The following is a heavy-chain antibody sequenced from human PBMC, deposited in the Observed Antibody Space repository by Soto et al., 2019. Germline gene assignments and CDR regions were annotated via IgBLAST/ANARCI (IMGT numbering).Heavy chain of an antibody. CDR2: IYHSGSA. Sequence: SETLSLTCLVSGQNIKTNYWWAWVRQSPGKGLEWIGEIYHSGSAIYTPSLKNRVTLSLDGSKNEFSLNVNSVTAADTAVYYCVRDVHPLGWFDPWGQGTLVTVSS. CDR1: GQNIKTNYW. J-gene: IGHJ5*02. CDR3: VRDVHPLGWFDP. D-gene: IGHD3-10*01. V-gene: IGHV4-4*02.